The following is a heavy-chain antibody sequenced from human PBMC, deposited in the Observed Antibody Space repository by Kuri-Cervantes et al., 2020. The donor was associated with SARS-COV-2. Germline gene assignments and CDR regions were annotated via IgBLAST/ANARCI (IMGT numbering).Heavy chain of an antibody. J-gene: IGHJ4*02. CDR2: ISYEGSIK. D-gene: IGHD1-26*01. Sequence: GGSLRLCCAASGFTFNNYAIHWVRQAPGKGLEWVALISYEGSIKSYADSVKGRFTISRDSSKNTLYLQMSSLRHEDTAVYFCAKFGALWELKSMGKLYFGYWGPGTLVTVSS. CDR1: GFTFNNYA. CDR3: AKFGALWELKSMGKLYFGY. V-gene: IGHV3-30*18.